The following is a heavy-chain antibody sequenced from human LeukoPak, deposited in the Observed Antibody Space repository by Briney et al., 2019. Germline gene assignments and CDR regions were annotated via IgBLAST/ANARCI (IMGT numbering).Heavy chain of an antibody. CDR1: GGSFSGYY. J-gene: IGHJ5*02. CDR2: INHSGST. CDR3: ARSYSTPAHWFDP. D-gene: IGHD4-11*01. Sequence: SETLSLTCAVYGGSFSGYYWSWIRQPPGKGLEWIGEINHSGSTNYNPSLKSRVTISVDTSKNQFSLKLSSVTAADTAVYYCARSYSTPAHWFDPWGQGTLVTVSS. V-gene: IGHV4-34*01.